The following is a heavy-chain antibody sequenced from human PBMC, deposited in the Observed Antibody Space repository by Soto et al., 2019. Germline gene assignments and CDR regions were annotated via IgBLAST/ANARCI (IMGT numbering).Heavy chain of an antibody. CDR2: IWYDGNTK. V-gene: IGHV3-33*08. J-gene: IGHJ6*02. CDR1: GFTFRNNG. D-gene: IGHD6-19*01. Sequence: GGSLRLSCAGSGFTFRNNGMHWVRQAPGKGLEWVAVIWYDGNTKYYADSVKGRFTISRDNLKNTLYLQMNSLTAEDTAVYYCARPLVAPVAGPYYYGMDVWGQGTTVTVSS. CDR3: ARPLVAPVAGPYYYGMDV.